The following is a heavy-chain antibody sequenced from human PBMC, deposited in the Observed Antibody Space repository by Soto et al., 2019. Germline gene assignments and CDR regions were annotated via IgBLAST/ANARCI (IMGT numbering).Heavy chain of an antibody. Sequence: SETLSLTCSVSGDSITSGGYYWNRVRQAPGQGLEGIGIIYYNGRNYYTPSLYNRISMSLDTSKNQVYLNLSSVTAADTAVYYCARGFWFPVGATPGCFDPWGQGIVVTVSS. J-gene: IGHJ5*02. CDR3: ARGFWFPVGATPGCFDP. CDR1: GDSITSGGYY. CDR2: IYYNGRN. V-gene: IGHV4-30-4*01. D-gene: IGHD2-15*01.